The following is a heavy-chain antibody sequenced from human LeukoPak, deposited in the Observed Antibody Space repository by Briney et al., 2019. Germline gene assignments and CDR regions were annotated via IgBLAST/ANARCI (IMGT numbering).Heavy chain of an antibody. Sequence: GASVKVSCKASGGTFSSYAISWVRQAPGQGLEWMGGIIPIFGTANYAQKFQGRVTITADKSTSTAYMELSSLRSEDTAVYYCARVIQLAVYYYYYMDVWGKGTTVTVSS. CDR1: GGTFSSYA. CDR2: IIPIFGTA. V-gene: IGHV1-69*06. CDR3: ARVIQLAVYYYYYMDV. J-gene: IGHJ6*03. D-gene: IGHD5-18*01.